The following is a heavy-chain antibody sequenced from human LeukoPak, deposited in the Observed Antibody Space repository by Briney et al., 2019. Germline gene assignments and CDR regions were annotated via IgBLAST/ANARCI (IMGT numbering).Heavy chain of an antibody. CDR1: GFTFSSYA. CDR2: ISYDGSNR. Sequence: GGSLRLSCAASGFTFSSYAMHWVRQAPGKGLEWVTVISYDGSNRYYADSVKGRFTISRDNSKNTSSLQMNSLRAEDTAVYYCARLKNWGSSDYWGQGTLVTVSS. D-gene: IGHD7-27*01. CDR3: ARLKNWGSSDY. J-gene: IGHJ4*02. V-gene: IGHV3-30*03.